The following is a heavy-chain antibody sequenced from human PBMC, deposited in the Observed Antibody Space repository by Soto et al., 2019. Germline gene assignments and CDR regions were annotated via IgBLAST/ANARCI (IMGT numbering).Heavy chain of an antibody. D-gene: IGHD4-17*01. CDR2: MNPNSGNT. Sequence: GASVKVSCKASGYTFTSYDINWVRQATGQGLEWMGWMNPNSGNTGYAQKFQGRVTMTRNTSISTAYMELSSLRSEDTAVYYCARGLKLPTRYYYYMDVWGKGTTVTVSS. CDR1: GYTFTSYD. CDR3: ARGLKLPTRYYYYMDV. J-gene: IGHJ6*03. V-gene: IGHV1-8*01.